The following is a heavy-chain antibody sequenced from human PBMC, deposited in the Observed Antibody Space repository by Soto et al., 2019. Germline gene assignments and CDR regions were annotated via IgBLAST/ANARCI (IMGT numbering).Heavy chain of an antibody. D-gene: IGHD2-15*01. CDR2: MSRSSRYI. V-gene: IGHV3-21*01. CDR3: ARDGGVAATLANYFDY. CDR1: GFTFNSYS. J-gene: IGHJ4*02. Sequence: GGSLRLSCAASGFTFNSYSMNWVRQAPGKGLEWVSSMSRSSRYIYYADSVKGRFTISRDNAKNSVYLQMNSLRAEDTAVYYCARDGGVAATLANYFDYWGQGTLVTVSS.